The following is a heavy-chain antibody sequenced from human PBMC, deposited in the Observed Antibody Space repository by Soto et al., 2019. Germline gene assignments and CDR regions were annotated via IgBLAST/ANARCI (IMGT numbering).Heavy chain of an antibody. CDR1: GFSISPCGVG. J-gene: IGHJ3*02. D-gene: IGHD1-26*01. CDR3: AHRQALLTPDAFDI. Sequence: QITLKESGPTLVKPTQTLTLTCTFSGFSISPCGVGVGWIRQPPGEPLEWLALIYWDDDKSYSPSLKSRLTITKDTSKNQVVLTMTNMDPVDTATYYCAHRQALLTPDAFDIWGQGTMVTVSS. V-gene: IGHV2-5*02. CDR2: IYWDDDK.